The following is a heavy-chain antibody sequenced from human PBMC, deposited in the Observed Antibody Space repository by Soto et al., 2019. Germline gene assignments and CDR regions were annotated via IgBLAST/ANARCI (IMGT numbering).Heavy chain of an antibody. D-gene: IGHD3-10*01. CDR3: ARALYGSDKRTNWFDP. CDR1: GYTLTELS. J-gene: IGHJ5*02. Sequence: ASVKVSCKVSGYTLTELSMHWVRQAPGKGLEWMGGFDPEDGETIYAQKFQGRVTMTEDTSTDTAYMELSSLRSEDTAVYYCARALYGSDKRTNWFDPWGQGTLVTVSS. CDR2: FDPEDGET. V-gene: IGHV1-24*01.